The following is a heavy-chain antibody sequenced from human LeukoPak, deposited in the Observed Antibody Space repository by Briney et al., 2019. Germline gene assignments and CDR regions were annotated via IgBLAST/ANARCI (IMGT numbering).Heavy chain of an antibody. CDR3: AKVSHYYYYYYGMDV. CDR1: GFNFGNHA. J-gene: IGHJ6*02. CDR2: ISGSGGST. V-gene: IGHV3-23*01. Sequence: GGSLRLSCAASGFNFGNHAMSWVRQAPGKGLEWVSAISGSGGSTYYADSVKGRFTISRDNSKNTLYLQMNSLRAEDTAVYYCAKVSHYYYYYYGMDVWGQGTTVTVSS.